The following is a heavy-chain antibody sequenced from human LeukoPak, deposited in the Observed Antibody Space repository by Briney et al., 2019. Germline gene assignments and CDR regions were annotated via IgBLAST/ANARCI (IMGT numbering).Heavy chain of an antibody. CDR3: ARDVRYCSGRSCYSGASDI. CDR2: INPNSGGT. CDR1: GYTFTGYY. D-gene: IGHD2-15*01. V-gene: IGHV1-2*02. Sequence: ASVKVSCKASGYTFTGYYMHWVRQAPGQGLEWMGWINPNSGGTNYAQKFQGRVTMTRATSISTAYMELSRLRSDDTAVYYCARDVRYCSGRSCYSGASDIWGQGTMVTVSS. J-gene: IGHJ3*02.